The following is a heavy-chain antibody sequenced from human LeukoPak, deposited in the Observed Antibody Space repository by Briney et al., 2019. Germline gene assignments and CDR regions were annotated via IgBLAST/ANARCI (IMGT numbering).Heavy chain of an antibody. V-gene: IGHV1-69*04. CDR1: GGSFNTFG. J-gene: IGHJ2*01. CDR2: IIPVLGLA. Sequence: SVKVSCKASGGSFNTFGISWVRQAPGQGLEWMGRIIPVLGLASYAQRFQDRVTITADKFTGAAYMELSNLRSEDTAVYFCAREAGDYWYFDIWGRGTLVTVSS. D-gene: IGHD4-17*01. CDR3: AREAGDYWYFDI.